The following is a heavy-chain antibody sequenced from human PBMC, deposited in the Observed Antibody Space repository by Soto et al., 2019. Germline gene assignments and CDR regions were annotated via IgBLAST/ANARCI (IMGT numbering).Heavy chain of an antibody. J-gene: IGHJ4*02. D-gene: IGHD5-18*01. CDR2: ISGSGGHT. Sequence: PGGSLRLSCAAPRFAFTGYAMSWVRQAPGKGLEWVSGISGSGGHTFYADSVKGRFTISRDSSKNTLYLQMNSLRAEDTAIYYCAKDRRAYNYGNFDYWGQGTLVTVSS. V-gene: IGHV3-23*01. CDR3: AKDRRAYNYGNFDY. CDR1: RFAFTGYA.